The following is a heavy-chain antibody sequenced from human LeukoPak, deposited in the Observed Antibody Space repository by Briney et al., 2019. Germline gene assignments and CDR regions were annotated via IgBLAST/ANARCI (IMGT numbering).Heavy chain of an antibody. J-gene: IGHJ3*02. CDR1: GFTFSSYS. Sequence: GGSLRLSCAASGFTFSSYSMNWVRQAPGKGLEWVSGISGSGGSTYYADSVKGRFTISRDNSKNTLYLQMNSLRAEDTALYYCAKGVPGSGWYSGFDAFDIWGQGTMVTVSS. CDR3: AKGVPGSGWYSGFDAFDI. CDR2: ISGSGGST. V-gene: IGHV3-23*01. D-gene: IGHD6-19*01.